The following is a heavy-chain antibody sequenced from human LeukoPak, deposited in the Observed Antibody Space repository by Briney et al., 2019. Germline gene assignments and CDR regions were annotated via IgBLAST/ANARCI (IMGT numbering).Heavy chain of an antibody. CDR1: GYTFTSYG. CDR2: ISAYSGNT. V-gene: IGHV1-18*01. CDR3: ARMADFWSGYYSVY. Sequence: ASVKVSCKASGYTFTSYGISWVRQAPGQGLEWMGWISAYSGNTNYAQKLQGRVTMTTDTSTSTAYMELRSLRSDDTAVYYCARMADFWSGYYSVYWGQGTLVTVSS. J-gene: IGHJ4*02. D-gene: IGHD3-3*01.